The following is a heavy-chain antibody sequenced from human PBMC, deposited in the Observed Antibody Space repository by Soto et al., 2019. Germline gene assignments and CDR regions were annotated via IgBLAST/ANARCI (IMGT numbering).Heavy chain of an antibody. D-gene: IGHD6-6*01. CDR2: IFSNDEK. V-gene: IGHV2-26*01. CDR1: GFSLSNARMG. CDR3: ARNSLRAARTNWFDP. Sequence: QVTLKESGPVLVKPTETLTLTCTVSGFSLSNARMGVSWIRQPPGKALEWLAHIFSNDEKSYSTSLKSRLTISKDTPKSQVVLTMTNIDPVDTATYYCARNSLRAARTNWFDPWGQGTLVTVSS. J-gene: IGHJ5*02.